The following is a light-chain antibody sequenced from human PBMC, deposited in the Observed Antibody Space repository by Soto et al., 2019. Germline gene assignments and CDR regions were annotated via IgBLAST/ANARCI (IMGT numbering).Light chain of an antibody. J-gene: IGKJ5*01. V-gene: IGKV3-11*01. Sequence: EVVLTQSPVTLSLSPGERATLSCRASQSFRGLLAWYQQKPGQAPRLLIYDAYNRATGIPPRFSGSGSGTDFTLTMCSLEPEDVAVYYCQQRHNWITFGQGTRLEIK. CDR1: QSFRGL. CDR2: DAY. CDR3: QQRHNWIT.